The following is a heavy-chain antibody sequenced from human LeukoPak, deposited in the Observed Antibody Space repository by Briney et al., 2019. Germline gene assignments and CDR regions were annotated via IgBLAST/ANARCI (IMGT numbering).Heavy chain of an antibody. J-gene: IGHJ4*02. Sequence: GASVKVSCKASGYTFTGYYMHWVRQAPGQGLEWMGWINPNSGGTNYAQKFQGRVTMTRDTSISTAYMELSRLRSDDTAVYYCARGDGSGWYFTDYWGQGTLVTVSS. V-gene: IGHV1-2*02. CDR1: GYTFTGYY. CDR2: INPNSGGT. D-gene: IGHD6-19*01. CDR3: ARGDGSGWYFTDY.